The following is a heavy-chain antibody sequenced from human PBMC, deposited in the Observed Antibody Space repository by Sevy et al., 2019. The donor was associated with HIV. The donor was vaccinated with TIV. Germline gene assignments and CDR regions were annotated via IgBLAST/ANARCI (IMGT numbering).Heavy chain of an antibody. Sequence: GGSLRLSCAASGFNFNYYFMNWVRQAPGKGLEWVSYISSHSSYIHYADSVKGRFTISRDNAKNSLYLQMNSLRAEDTAVYYCARGDYYGSLYYFAQWGQGTLVTVSS. V-gene: IGHV3-21*06. CDR2: ISSHSSYI. D-gene: IGHD3-10*01. J-gene: IGHJ4*02. CDR1: GFNFNYYF. CDR3: ARGDYYGSLYYFAQ.